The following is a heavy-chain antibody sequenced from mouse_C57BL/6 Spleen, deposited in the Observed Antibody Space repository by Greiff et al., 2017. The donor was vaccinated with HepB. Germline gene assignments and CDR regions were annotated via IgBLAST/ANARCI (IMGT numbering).Heavy chain of an antibody. D-gene: IGHD2-1*01. V-gene: IGHV3-6*01. Sequence: EVKLQESGPGLVKPSQSLSLTCSVTGYSITSGYYWNWIRQFPGNKLEWMGYISYDGSNNYNPSLKNRISITRDTSKNQFFLKLNSVTTEDTATYYCASSLLCLDYWGQGTTLTVSS. CDR2: ISYDGSN. CDR3: ASSLLCLDY. CDR1: GYSITSGYY. J-gene: IGHJ2*01.